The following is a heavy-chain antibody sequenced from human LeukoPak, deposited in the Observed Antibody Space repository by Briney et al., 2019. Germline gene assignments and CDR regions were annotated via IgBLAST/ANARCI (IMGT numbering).Heavy chain of an antibody. J-gene: IGHJ3*01. CDR2: ISSSGSTV. CDR3: ARITIFG. CDR1: GFTCSSYS. V-gene: IGHV3-48*01. D-gene: IGHD3-3*01. Sequence: GGSLRLSCAGSGFTCSSYSMNWVRQAPGKGLEWVSYISSSGSTVYSADSVKGRFTISRDNAKNSLYLQMNSLRPDDTAVYYCARITIFGGGQGTMVTVSA.